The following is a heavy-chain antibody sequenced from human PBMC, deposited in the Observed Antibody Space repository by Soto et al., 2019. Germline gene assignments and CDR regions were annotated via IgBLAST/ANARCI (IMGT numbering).Heavy chain of an antibody. D-gene: IGHD3-22*01. V-gene: IGHV1-69*01. Sequence: QVQLVQSGAEVKKPGSSVKVSCKASGGTFSSYAISWVRQAPGQGLEWMGGIIPIFGTANYAQKFQGRVTITADESTSTAYMELSSLRSEDTAVYYCARDRVSYYYDSSGYGQHAFDIWGQGTMVTVSS. J-gene: IGHJ3*02. CDR2: IIPIFGTA. CDR1: GGTFSSYA. CDR3: ARDRVSYYYDSSGYGQHAFDI.